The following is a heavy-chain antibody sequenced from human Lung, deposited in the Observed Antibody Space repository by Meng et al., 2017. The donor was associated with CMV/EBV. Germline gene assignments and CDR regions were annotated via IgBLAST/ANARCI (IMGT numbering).Heavy chain of an antibody. D-gene: IGHD3-10*01. CDR2: INTNSGGT. V-gene: IGHV1-2*02. CDR3: ARDRFRTVRGLFSY. Sequence: ASVXVSXKASGHSFTDYYIHWVRQAPGQGLEWMGWINTNSGGTNYAENFQGRVTMTRDTSISTASMELNRLRSEDTAVYYCARDRFRTVRGLFSYWCQRTLVTVSS. J-gene: IGHJ4*02. CDR1: GHSFTDYY.